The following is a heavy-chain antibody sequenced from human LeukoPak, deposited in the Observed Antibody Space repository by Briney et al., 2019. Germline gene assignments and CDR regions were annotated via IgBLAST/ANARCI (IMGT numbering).Heavy chain of an antibody. J-gene: IGHJ4*02. D-gene: IGHD3-22*01. Sequence: GGSLRLSCTASGFTFSDFAMSWFRQAPGKGLEWVSFIRSKFYGETTNYAASVKGRSTISRDDSKSIAYLQMNSLKTEDTAVYYYTRPRTYYYDSSGYYYSAVQRFPVSRFDYWGQGTLVTVSS. CDR2: IRSKFYGETT. CDR3: TRPRTYYYDSSGYYYSAVQRFPVSRFDY. V-gene: IGHV3-49*03. CDR1: GFTFSDFA.